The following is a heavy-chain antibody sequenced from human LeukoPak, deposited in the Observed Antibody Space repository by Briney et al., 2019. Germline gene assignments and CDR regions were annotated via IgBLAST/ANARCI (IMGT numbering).Heavy chain of an antibody. V-gene: IGHV4-59*12. CDR2: VYHSGST. Sequence: SETLSLTCSVSGGSISNYYWSWIRQPPGKGLEWVGYVYHSGSTKYNPSLKSRVNISVDTSENQFSLRLTSLTAADTAVYYCASPSGSPEWYFDLWGRGTLVTVSS. CDR3: ASPSGSPEWYFDL. CDR1: GGSISNYY. D-gene: IGHD1-14*01. J-gene: IGHJ2*01.